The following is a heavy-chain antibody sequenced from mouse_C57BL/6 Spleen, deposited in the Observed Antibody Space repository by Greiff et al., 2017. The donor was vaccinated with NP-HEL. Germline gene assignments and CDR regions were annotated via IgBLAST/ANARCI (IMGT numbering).Heavy chain of an antibody. CDR3: VRRGANWDFAY. J-gene: IGHJ3*01. CDR2: IRSKSNNYAT. D-gene: IGHD4-1*01. V-gene: IGHV10-1*01. Sequence: EVKLMESGGGLVQPKGSLKLSCAASGFSFNTYAMNWVRQAPGKGLEWVARIRSKSNNYATYYADSVKDRFTISRDDSESMLYLQMNNLKTEDTAMYYCVRRGANWDFAYWGQGTLVTVSA. CDR1: GFSFNTYA.